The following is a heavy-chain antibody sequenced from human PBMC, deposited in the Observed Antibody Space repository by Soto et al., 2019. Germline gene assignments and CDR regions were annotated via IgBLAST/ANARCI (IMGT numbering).Heavy chain of an antibody. V-gene: IGHV1-46*04. CDR2: INPSGGST. D-gene: IGHD2-8*02. CDR3: AKERVVYSRYYFDY. Sequence: ASVKVSCKASGYTFTSYYMHWVRQAPGQGLEWMGIINPSGGSTSYADSVRGRFTISRDNAKNSLYLQMNSLRAEDTAVYYCAKERVVYSRYYFDYWGQGTLVTVSS. CDR1: GYTFTSYY. J-gene: IGHJ4*02.